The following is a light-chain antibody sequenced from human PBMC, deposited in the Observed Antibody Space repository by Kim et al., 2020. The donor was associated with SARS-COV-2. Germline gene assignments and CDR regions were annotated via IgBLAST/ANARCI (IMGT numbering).Light chain of an antibody. J-gene: IGLJ1*01. Sequence: QSITISCTGTSSDVGSYNHVSWYQHHPGKAPKLMIYEVSSRPSGVSDRFSGSKSGNTASLTISGLQAEDEADYYCCSYAARITFVFGTGTKVTVL. V-gene: IGLV2-23*02. CDR3: CSYAARITFV. CDR2: EVS. CDR1: SSDVGSYNH.